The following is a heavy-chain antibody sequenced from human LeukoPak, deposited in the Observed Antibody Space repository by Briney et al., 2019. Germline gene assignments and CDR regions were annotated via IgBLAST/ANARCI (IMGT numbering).Heavy chain of an antibody. Sequence: GGSLRLSCAGSGFTFSTYAMSWVRQAPGKGLEWVSAIGDSGGSTYYADSVEGRFTISRDNSKNTLYLQMNSLRAEDTAVYYCARDQPLGPFDYWGQGTLVTVSS. CDR2: IGDSGGST. V-gene: IGHV3-23*01. J-gene: IGHJ4*02. D-gene: IGHD3/OR15-3a*01. CDR1: GFTFSTYA. CDR3: ARDQPLGPFDY.